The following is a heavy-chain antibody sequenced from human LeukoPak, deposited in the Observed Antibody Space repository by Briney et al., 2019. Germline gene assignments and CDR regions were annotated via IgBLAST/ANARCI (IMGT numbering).Heavy chain of an antibody. CDR3: ATVRSISRPYYYGSGGYFDY. Sequence: GASVKVSCKVSGYTLTELSMHWVRQAPGKGLEWMGGFDPEDGETIYAQKFQGRVTMTEDTSTDTAYMELSSLRSEDTAVYYCATVRSISRPYYYGSGGYFDYWGQGTLVTVSS. V-gene: IGHV1-24*01. D-gene: IGHD3-10*01. CDR1: GYTLTELS. CDR2: FDPEDGET. J-gene: IGHJ4*02.